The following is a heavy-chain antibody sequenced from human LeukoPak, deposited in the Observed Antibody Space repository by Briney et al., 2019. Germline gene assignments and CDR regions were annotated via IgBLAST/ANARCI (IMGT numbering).Heavy chain of an antibody. CDR3: ASNKWFGGIY. CDR2: IYYSGST. CDR1: GGSISNSSSY. Sequence: SETLSLTCTVSGGSISNSSSYWGWIRQPPGKGLEWIGSIYYSGSTYYNPSLKSRVTISVDTSKNQFSLKLSSVTAADTAVYYCASNKWFGGIYWGQGTLVTVSS. D-gene: IGHD3-10*01. J-gene: IGHJ4*02. V-gene: IGHV4-39*01.